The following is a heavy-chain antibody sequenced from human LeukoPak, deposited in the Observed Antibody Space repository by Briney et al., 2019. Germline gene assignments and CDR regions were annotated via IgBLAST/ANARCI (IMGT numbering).Heavy chain of an antibody. D-gene: IGHD3-10*01. J-gene: IGHJ4*02. V-gene: IGHV3-15*01. CDR1: LFIFRHCW. CDR3: STEFYGSANFNF. Sequence: GGSVRLSCAACLFIFRHCWLRGVRQPRAKGREWVGHIKSNPFVGITDYAEAVKGRFTISRDDSKNALFLLVDRPKTEDTALYYSSTEFYGSANFNFWGQGTLGTVSS. CDR2: IKSNPFVGIT.